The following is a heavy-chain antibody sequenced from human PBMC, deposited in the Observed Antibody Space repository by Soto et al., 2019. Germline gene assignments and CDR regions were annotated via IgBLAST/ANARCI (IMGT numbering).Heavy chain of an antibody. J-gene: IGHJ4*03. CDR3: ARDHMTSWSTMDY. CDR1: GFTFGRYW. CDR2: INSDGSST. D-gene: IGHD1-26*01. Sequence: PGGSLRLSCAASGFTFGRYWMHWVRQAPGKGLVWVSRINSDGSSTNYADSVKGRFTISRDNAKNTLYLRMNSLRAEDTGIYFCARDHMTSWSTMDYWGEGIPVAVSS. V-gene: IGHV3-74*01.